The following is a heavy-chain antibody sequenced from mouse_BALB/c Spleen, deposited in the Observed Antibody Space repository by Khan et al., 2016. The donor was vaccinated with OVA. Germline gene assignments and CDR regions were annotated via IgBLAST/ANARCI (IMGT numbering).Heavy chain of an antibody. V-gene: IGHV14-3*02. CDR2: IDPANGNT. CDR1: GFNIKDTY. CDR3: ARDYWDEFTD. J-gene: IGHJ3*01. Sequence: VRLQQSGAELVKPGASVKLSCTASGFNIKDTYMHWVKQRPEQGLEWIGRIDPANGNTKSDPKFQGKATITADTSSNTAYLQLSSLTSEDTAVYYCARDYWDEFTDWGQGTLVTVSA. D-gene: IGHD4-1*01.